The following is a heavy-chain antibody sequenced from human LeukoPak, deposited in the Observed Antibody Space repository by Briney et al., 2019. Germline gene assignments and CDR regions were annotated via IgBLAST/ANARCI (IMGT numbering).Heavy chain of an antibody. CDR1: GFTFSSYG. Sequence: GGSLRLSCAASGFTFSSYGMHWVRQAPGKGLEWVAVISYDGSNKYYADSVKGRFTISRDNSKNTLYLQMNSLRAGDTAVYYCAREKSVVAATPDYWGQGTLVTVSS. CDR2: ISYDGSNK. D-gene: IGHD2-15*01. J-gene: IGHJ4*02. CDR3: AREKSVVAATPDY. V-gene: IGHV3-30*03.